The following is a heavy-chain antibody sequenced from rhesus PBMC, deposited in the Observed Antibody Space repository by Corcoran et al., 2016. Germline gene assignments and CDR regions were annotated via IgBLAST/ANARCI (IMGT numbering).Heavy chain of an antibody. CDR2: IYGSSGST. CDR1: GGSISSGYD. V-gene: IGHV4-76*01. D-gene: IGHD3-28*01. CDR3: ARGTYYYDSGYSDY. J-gene: IGHJ4*01. Sequence: QVQLQESGPGVVKPSETLSLTCAVSGGSISSGYDWSWIRQPPGKGLEWLGYIYGSSGSTNYNPSLKNLVTISKDASKNQFSLKLSSVTAADTAVYYCARGTYYYDSGYSDYWGQGVLVTVSS.